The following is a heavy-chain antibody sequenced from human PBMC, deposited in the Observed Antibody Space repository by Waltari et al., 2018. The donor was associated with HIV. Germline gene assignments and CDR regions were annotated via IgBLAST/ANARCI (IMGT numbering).Heavy chain of an antibody. CDR3: ARSSFDVVPEVPAIDY. CDR2: ISSSSIYI. D-gene: IGHD2-15*01. Sequence: VHLVESGGGLVKPGGSLKLSAATFGFPPSDFSMNWVRQAPGKGLEWVSSISSSSIYIYYADSVKGRVTISRDNAKKSVYLQMNSLRAEDTAVYYCARSSFDVVPEVPAIDYWGQGTLVTVSS. J-gene: IGHJ4*02. CDR1: GFPPSDFS. V-gene: IGHV3-21*01.